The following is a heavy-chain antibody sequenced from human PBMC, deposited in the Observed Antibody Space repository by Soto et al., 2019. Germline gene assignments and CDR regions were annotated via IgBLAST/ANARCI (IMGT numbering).Heavy chain of an antibody. J-gene: IGHJ4*02. CDR2: IHTGGKT. V-gene: IGHV3-53*02. CDR1: GFTVTRNH. Sequence: ELQLVESGGGLIQPGGSLRLSCAASGFTVTRNHMTWVRLAPGKGLECVSTIHTGGKTYYTDSVKGRFTVSRDESKNTLHLQMNTLRVEDTAVYYCATGGSKRVRGAIVEVFHLEFWGRGTVVTVSS. D-gene: IGHD3-10*01. CDR3: ATGGSKRVRGAIVEVFHLEF.